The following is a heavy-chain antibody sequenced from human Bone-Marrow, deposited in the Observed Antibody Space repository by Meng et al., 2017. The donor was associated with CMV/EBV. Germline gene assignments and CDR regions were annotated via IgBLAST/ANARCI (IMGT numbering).Heavy chain of an antibody. CDR1: GYTLTELS. J-gene: IGHJ6*02. V-gene: IGHV1-24*01. D-gene: IGHD1-26*01. CDR3: ATVKGRLKWDQHYGMDV. CDR2: FDPEDGET. Sequence: TVSCKVSGYTLTELSMHWVRQAPGKGLEWMGGFDPEDGETIYAQKFQGRVTMTEDTSTDTAYMELSSLRSEDTAVYYCATVKGRLKWDQHYGMDVWGQGTTVTVSS.